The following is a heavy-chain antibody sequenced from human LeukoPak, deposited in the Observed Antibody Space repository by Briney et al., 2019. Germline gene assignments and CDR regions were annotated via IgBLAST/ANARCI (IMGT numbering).Heavy chain of an antibody. J-gene: IGHJ4*02. Sequence: GGSLTLSCAASGFTFSSYAMSWVRQAPGKGLEWVATISGSDGRTYSADSVRGRFTISRDNSKNTLYLQMNSLRAEDTAVYYCAKGRRGPDYWGQGILVTVSS. CDR3: AKGRRGPDY. D-gene: IGHD3-10*01. CDR2: ISGSDGRT. CDR1: GFTFSSYA. V-gene: IGHV3-23*01.